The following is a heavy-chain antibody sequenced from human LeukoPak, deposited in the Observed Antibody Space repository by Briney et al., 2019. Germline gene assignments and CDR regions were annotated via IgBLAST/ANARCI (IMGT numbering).Heavy chain of an antibody. Sequence: PGGSLRLSCAASGFTFSSYSMNWVRQAPGKGLEWVSSISTGSSYMYYADSVKGRFTISRDNAKNSLYLQMNSLRAEDTAVYYCASGSMITFGGPLDWGQGTLVTVSS. CDR2: ISTGSSYM. J-gene: IGHJ4*02. CDR3: ASGSMITFGGPLD. CDR1: GFTFSSYS. D-gene: IGHD3-16*01. V-gene: IGHV3-21*01.